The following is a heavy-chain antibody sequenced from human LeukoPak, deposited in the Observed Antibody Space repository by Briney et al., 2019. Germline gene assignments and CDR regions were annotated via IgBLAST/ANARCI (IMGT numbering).Heavy chain of an antibody. Sequence: GGSLRLSCAASTFTFSSYEMIWVRQAPGRGLEWVSYISSSGSTIYYADSVKGRFTISRDNAKNSLYLQMNSLRAEDTAVYYCARVPFVVRGVMWAFDPWGQGTLVTVSS. CDR3: ARVPFVVRGVMWAFDP. D-gene: IGHD3-10*01. J-gene: IGHJ5*02. V-gene: IGHV3-48*03. CDR1: TFTFSSYE. CDR2: ISSSGSTI.